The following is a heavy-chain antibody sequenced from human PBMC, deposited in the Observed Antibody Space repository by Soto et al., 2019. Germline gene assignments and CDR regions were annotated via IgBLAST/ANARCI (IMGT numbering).Heavy chain of an antibody. CDR2: INPNSGGT. CDR3: ARDPGYPGREYYFDY. V-gene: IGHV1-2*04. J-gene: IGHJ4*02. CDR1: GYTFTGYY. D-gene: IGHD3-10*01. Sequence: ASVKVSCKASGYTFTGYYMHWARQAPGQGLEWMGWINPNSGGTNYAQKFQGWVTMTRDTSISTAYMELSRLRSDDTAVYYCARDPGYPGREYYFDYWGQGTLVTVSS.